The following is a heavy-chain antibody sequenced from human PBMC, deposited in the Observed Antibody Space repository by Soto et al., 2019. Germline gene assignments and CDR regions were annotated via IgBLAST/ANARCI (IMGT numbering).Heavy chain of an antibody. CDR2: IYWDDEK. CDR1: GFSLSTSGVG. Sequence: QITLKESGPTLVKPTQTLTLTCTFSGFSLSTSGVGVGWIRQPPGKALEWLALIYWDDEKRYSPSLKSRLTIIKDTSKNQVVLTMANLDPVDTATYYCAHRPFIGVTGNLFDYWGQGTLVTVSS. D-gene: IGHD6-19*01. J-gene: IGHJ4*02. CDR3: AHRPFIGVTGNLFDY. V-gene: IGHV2-5*02.